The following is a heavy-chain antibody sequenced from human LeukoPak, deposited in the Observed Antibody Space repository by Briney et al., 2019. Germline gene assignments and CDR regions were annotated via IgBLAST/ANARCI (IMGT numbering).Heavy chain of an antibody. CDR2: IKSKSDGGTT. Sequence: GGSLRLSCKASGLIFSNVWMSWVRQAPGKGLEWVGRIKSKSDGGTTDLAAPVKGRFTISRDDSKNTVYLQMNSLKSEDTAVFYCTTDPFNYYDNDDYFNSWGQGTLVTVSS. D-gene: IGHD3-22*01. CDR3: TTDPFNYYDNDDYFNS. V-gene: IGHV3-15*01. CDR1: GLIFSNVW. J-gene: IGHJ4*02.